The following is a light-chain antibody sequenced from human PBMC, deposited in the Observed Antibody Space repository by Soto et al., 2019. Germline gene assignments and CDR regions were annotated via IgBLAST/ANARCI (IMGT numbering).Light chain of an antibody. Sequence: QSALTQPPSASGTPGQRVTISCSGSSSNIGSNTVHWYQQLPGTAPKLLIYSNNQRPSGVPDRFSGSKSGTSASLAISGLQSEDEADYYCAAWDDSLSGPVFGGGTKLTVL. J-gene: IGLJ2*01. CDR1: SSNIGSNT. CDR3: AAWDDSLSGPV. CDR2: SNN. V-gene: IGLV1-44*01.